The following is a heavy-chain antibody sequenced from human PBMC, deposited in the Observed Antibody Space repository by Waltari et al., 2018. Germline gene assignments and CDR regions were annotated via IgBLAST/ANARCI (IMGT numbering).Heavy chain of an antibody. CDR2: IWYDGSNK. D-gene: IGHD6-19*01. CDR3: ARGPGIAVAGSHFDY. Sequence: QVQLVESGGGVVQPGRSLRLSCAASGFTFSSYGMHWVRQAPGKGLEWVAVIWYDGSNKNYADSVKGRFTISRDNSKNTLYLQMNSLRAEDTAVYYCARGPGIAVAGSHFDYWGQGTLVTVSS. J-gene: IGHJ4*02. V-gene: IGHV3-33*01. CDR1: GFTFSSYG.